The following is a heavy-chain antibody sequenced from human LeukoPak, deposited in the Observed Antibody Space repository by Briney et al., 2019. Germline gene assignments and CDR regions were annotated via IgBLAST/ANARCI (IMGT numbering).Heavy chain of an antibody. D-gene: IGHD3-10*01. CDR1: GFTFSNNW. CDR2: IRPDGSDK. J-gene: IGHJ5*02. CDR3: GRWGVNAGLDR. V-gene: IGHV3-7*01. Sequence: GGSLRLSCAASGFTFSNNWMGWVRQAPGKGLEWVANIRPDGSDKYYVDSVRGRFTISRDNAQNSLSLQMNSLRAEDSAVYYCGRWGVNAGLDRWGQGTLVIVSS.